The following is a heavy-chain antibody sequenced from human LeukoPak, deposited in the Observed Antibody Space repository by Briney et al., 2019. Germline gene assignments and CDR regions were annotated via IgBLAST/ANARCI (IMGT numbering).Heavy chain of an antibody. V-gene: IGHV4-59*01. J-gene: IGHJ4*02. CDR3: ARSGFVVVPYYFDY. CDR2: MYYSGST. CDR1: GGSISSYY. D-gene: IGHD2-21*01. Sequence: SENLSLTCTVSGGSISSYYWSWIRQPPGKGLEWIVYMYYSGSTDYNPSLKSRVTISVDTSKNQFSLKLTSVTAADTAVYYCARSGFVVVPYYFDYWRQGTLVTVSS.